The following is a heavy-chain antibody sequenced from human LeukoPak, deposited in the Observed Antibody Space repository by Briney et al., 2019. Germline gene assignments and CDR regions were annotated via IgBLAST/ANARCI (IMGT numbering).Heavy chain of an antibody. D-gene: IGHD5-18*01. V-gene: IGHV3-53*01. J-gene: IGHJ4*02. CDR1: GFTVSNYY. Sequence: GGSLRLSCAASGFTVSNYYVSWVRQPPGKGLEWVSVIYSGGSTYYADSVKGRFTLSRDNSKNTLYVQMNSLRAGDTAVYYCAKGYSYGYSMVYWGQGTLVTVSS. CDR2: IYSGGST. CDR3: AKGYSYGYSMVY.